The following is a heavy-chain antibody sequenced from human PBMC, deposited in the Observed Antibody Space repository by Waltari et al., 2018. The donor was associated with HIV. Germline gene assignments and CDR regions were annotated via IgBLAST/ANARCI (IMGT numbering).Heavy chain of an antibody. J-gene: IGHJ4*02. CDR1: GFLLDDHN. CDR3: ARAGLRGLIQDFDI. Sequence: EMGKPGASVRLSCRVFGFLLDDHNIHWVRQCPRKRVEWMGIINAGDGDANSAQRFKDRGTLTRDVFTGTLYLDLMSLRSDDTAVYFCARAGLRGLIQDFDIWGQGTQLIVSS. CDR2: INAGDGDA. V-gene: IGHV1-46*02.